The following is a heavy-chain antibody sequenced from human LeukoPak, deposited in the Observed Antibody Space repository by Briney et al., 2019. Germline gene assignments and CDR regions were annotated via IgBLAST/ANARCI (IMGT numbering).Heavy chain of an antibody. CDR3: ARALRLWGGNSGIAFDI. D-gene: IGHD4-23*01. CDR2: IYYSGST. CDR1: GGSMNNYY. J-gene: IGHJ3*02. Sequence: SETLSLTCTVSGGSMNNYYWTWIRQPPGKGLEWLGYIYYSGSTNYNPSLKSRVTISVDTSKNQFSLRLNSATAADTAVYYCARALRLWGGNSGIAFDIWGQGTMVTVSS. V-gene: IGHV4-59*01.